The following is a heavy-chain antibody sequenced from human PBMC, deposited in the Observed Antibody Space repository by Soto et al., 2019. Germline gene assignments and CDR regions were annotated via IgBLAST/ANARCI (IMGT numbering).Heavy chain of an antibody. D-gene: IGHD3-9*01. J-gene: IGHJ4*02. CDR2: IYYSGSP. V-gene: IGHV4-30-4*01. Sequence: SETLSLTCTVSGGSISSGDYYWSWIRQPPGKGLEWIGYIYYSGSPYYNPSLKSRVTISVDTSKNQFSLKLSSVTAADTAVYYCARGQWDYDILTGYYNPFYFDYWGQGTLVTVSS. CDR1: GGSISSGDYY. CDR3: ARGQWDYDILTGYYNPFYFDY.